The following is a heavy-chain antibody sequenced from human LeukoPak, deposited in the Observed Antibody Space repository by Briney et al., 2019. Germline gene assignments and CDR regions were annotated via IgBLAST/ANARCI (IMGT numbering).Heavy chain of an antibody. J-gene: IGHJ6*02. CDR1: GGSISSYY. CDR3: ARALTVAAAGRPSYYYYGMDV. V-gene: IGHV4-59*01. Sequence: PSETLSLTCTVSGGSISSYYWSWIRQPPGKGLEWIGYIYYSGSTNYNPSLKSRVTISVDTSKNQFSLKLSSVTAADTAVYYCARALTVAAAGRPSYYYYGMDVWGQGTTVTVSS. D-gene: IGHD6-13*01. CDR2: IYYSGST.